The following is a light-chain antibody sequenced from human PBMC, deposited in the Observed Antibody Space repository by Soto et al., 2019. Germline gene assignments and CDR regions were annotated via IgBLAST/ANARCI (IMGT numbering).Light chain of an antibody. CDR3: MQAIQNPYT. Sequence: DIVMTQSPLPLPVTPGEPASISCRSSQSLLHSNGYNYLDWYLQKPGQSPQLLIYLGSNRASGVPDRFSGSGSGTDFTLKIRRVEAEDVGVYYCMQAIQNPYTFGQGTRLEIK. CDR2: LGS. CDR1: QSLLHSNGYNY. J-gene: IGKJ5*01. V-gene: IGKV2-28*01.